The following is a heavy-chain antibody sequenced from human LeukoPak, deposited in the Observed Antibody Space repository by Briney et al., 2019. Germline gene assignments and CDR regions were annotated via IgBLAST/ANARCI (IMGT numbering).Heavy chain of an antibody. CDR1: GFTFSSYS. J-gene: IGHJ4*02. CDR2: ISSSSTTI. D-gene: IGHD3-3*02. CDR3: AREIRGLDY. V-gene: IGHV3-48*04. Sequence: GGSLRLSCAASGFTFSSYSMNWVRQDPGRGLEWVSCISSSSTTIYYADSVKGRFTISRDNAKNSLYLRMSSLRAEDTAVYYCAREIRGLDYWGQGTLVTVSS.